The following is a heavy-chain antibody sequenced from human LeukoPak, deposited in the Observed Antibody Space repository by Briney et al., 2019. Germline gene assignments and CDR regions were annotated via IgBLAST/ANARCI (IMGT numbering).Heavy chain of an antibody. D-gene: IGHD6-19*01. Sequence: SQTLSLTCTVCGGSISSGSYYWSWIRQPAGKGLEWIGRIYTSGSTNYNPSLKSRVTISVDTSKNQFSLKLSSVTAADTAVYYCARAIAVAGTSAFDIWGQGTMVTVSS. J-gene: IGHJ3*02. CDR1: GGSISSGSYY. CDR3: ARAIAVAGTSAFDI. V-gene: IGHV4-61*02. CDR2: IYTSGST.